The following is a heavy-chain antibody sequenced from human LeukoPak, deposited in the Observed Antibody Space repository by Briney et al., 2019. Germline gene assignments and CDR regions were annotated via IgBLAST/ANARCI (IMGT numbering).Heavy chain of an antibody. V-gene: IGHV4-59*01. D-gene: IGHD1-26*01. CDR1: GGSISSNF. J-gene: IGHJ3*02. CDR3: ARWEEAIDAFDI. Sequence: PSETLSLTCTVSGGSISSNFWSWIRQPPGKGLEYIGYIYNSGTTNYNPSLKSRVTMSVDTSKNQFSLKLSSVTAADTAVYYCARWEEAIDAFDIWGQGTMVTVSS. CDR2: IYNSGTT.